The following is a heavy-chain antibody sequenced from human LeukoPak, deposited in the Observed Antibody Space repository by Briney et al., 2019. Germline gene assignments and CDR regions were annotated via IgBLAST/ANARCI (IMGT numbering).Heavy chain of an antibody. Sequence: SETLSLTCTVSGGSIISYYWNWIRHPPPQGLGLMWYSYYNYSTNNNPSPNSQITISVDTSKNQFSLKLSSVSAADTAVYYWGREKGYPFGEGWFDPWGQGTLVTVSS. D-gene: IGHD3-10*01. CDR1: GGSIISYY. J-gene: IGHJ5*02. V-gene: IGHV4-59*01. CDR3: GREKGYPFGEGWFDP. CDR2: SYYNYST.